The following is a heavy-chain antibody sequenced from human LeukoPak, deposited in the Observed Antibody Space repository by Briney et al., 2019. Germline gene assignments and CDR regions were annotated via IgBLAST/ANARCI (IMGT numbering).Heavy chain of an antibody. Sequence: GGSLRLSCAASGFTFSSYSMNWVRQAPGKGLEWVSYISSSSSTIYYADSVKGRFTISRDNAKNSLYLQMNSLRAEDTAVYYCARGGHGPDYWGQGTLVTVSS. CDR1: GFTFSSYS. J-gene: IGHJ4*02. D-gene: IGHD3-16*01. CDR3: ARGGHGPDY. CDR2: ISSSSSTI. V-gene: IGHV3-48*01.